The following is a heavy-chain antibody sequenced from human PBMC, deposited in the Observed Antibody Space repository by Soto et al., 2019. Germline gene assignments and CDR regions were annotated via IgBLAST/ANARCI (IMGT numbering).Heavy chain of an antibody. CDR3: ARHRIIWVNHMTTVISNAGFEI. D-gene: IGHD4-4*01. Sequence: EVQLVESGGGLVQPGGSLTISCVASGFTFSVSAMHWVRQASGKGLEWVGRMKSKGNNYATAYAASVQGRFTISRDXXMXXTYMPIRSLATEDTAVYYCARHRIIWVNHMTTVISNAGFEISGPGILVTVSS. CDR1: GFTFSVSA. V-gene: IGHV3-73*01. CDR2: MKSKGNNYAT. J-gene: IGHJ3*02.